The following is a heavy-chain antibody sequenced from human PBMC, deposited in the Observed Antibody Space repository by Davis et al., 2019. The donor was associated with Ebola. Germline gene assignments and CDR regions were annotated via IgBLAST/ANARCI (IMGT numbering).Heavy chain of an antibody. V-gene: IGHV3-13*01. Sequence: GESLKISCAASGFTFSSYDMHWVRQATGKGLEWVSAIGTAGDTYYPGSVKGRFTISRENAKNSLYLQMNSLRAEDTAVYYCARDPHGMDVWGQGTTVTVSS. J-gene: IGHJ6*02. CDR1: GFTFSSYD. CDR2: IGTAGDT. CDR3: ARDPHGMDV.